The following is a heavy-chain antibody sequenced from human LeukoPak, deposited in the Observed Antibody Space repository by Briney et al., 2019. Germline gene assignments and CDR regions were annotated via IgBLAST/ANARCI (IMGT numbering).Heavy chain of an antibody. Sequence: GASVKVSCKVSGYTLTELSMHWVRQAPGKGLEWMGGFDPEDGETIYAQKFQGRVTMTEDTSTDTAYMELSSLRSEDTAVYYCATEQARKIWFGELYTDYWGQGTLVTVSS. V-gene: IGHV1-24*01. CDR3: ATEQARKIWFGELYTDY. CDR1: GYTLTELS. J-gene: IGHJ4*02. CDR2: FDPEDGET. D-gene: IGHD3-10*01.